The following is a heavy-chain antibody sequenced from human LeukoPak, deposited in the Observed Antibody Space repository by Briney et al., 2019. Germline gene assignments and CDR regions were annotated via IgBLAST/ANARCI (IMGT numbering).Heavy chain of an antibody. CDR2: IKSKNDGETR. CDR1: GFTFSHAW. V-gene: IGHV3-15*01. Sequence: PGGSLTLSRAASGFTFSHAWVSWVRQCPGKGLEWVGRIKSKNDGETRDYAAPVKGRFTISRDESKAEVYLHMTSLKAEDTAVYYCVGRPWNFDYWGQGTLVTVSS. CDR3: VGRPWNFDY. J-gene: IGHJ4*02. D-gene: IGHD1-1*01.